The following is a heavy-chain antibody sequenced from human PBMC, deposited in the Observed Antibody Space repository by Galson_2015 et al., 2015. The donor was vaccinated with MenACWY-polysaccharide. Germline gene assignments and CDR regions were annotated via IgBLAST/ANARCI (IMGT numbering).Heavy chain of an antibody. CDR1: GLTFSNGW. CDR2: IKKDGSEK. CDR3: ARGHLGLGL. Sequence: SLLLSCSAAGLTFSNGWMTWVRQAPGKGLEWVASIKKDGSEKYYVASVKGRFTISRDNAKDSLYLQMNSLRAEDTAVYYCARGHLGLGLWGQGTTVTVSS. V-gene: IGHV3-7*01. J-gene: IGHJ6*02. D-gene: IGHD7-27*01.